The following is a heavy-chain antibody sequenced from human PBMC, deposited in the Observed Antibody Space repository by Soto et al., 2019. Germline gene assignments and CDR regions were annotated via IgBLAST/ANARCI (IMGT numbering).Heavy chain of an antibody. CDR1: GYTFTSFG. CDR2: ITAYNGNT. CDR3: ARGGQAYYDSSGYFPFWYFDL. V-gene: IGHV1-18*01. J-gene: IGHJ2*01. D-gene: IGHD3-22*01. Sequence: QVQLVQSGAKVKKPGASVKVSCKASGYTFTSFGISWVRQAPGQGLEWMGWITAYNGNTNYAQKVQGRVTMTADTPASTVYMALRSLRSDDTAVYYCARGGQAYYDSSGYFPFWYFDLWGRGTLVTFSS.